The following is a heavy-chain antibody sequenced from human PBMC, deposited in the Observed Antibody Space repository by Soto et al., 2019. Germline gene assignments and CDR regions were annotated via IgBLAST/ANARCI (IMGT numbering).Heavy chain of an antibody. CDR2: IVVGSGNT. J-gene: IGHJ6*02. V-gene: IGHV1-58*01. Sequence: PSVKASCKAVGFTYTGAGLQWGRPSRGPPLEWIGWIVVGSGNTNYAQKFQERVTITRDMSTSTAYMELSSLRSEDTAVYCCAADSGQDWSQVHYYGMDGWGQGTTVTVS. CDR3: AADSGQDWSQVHYYGMDG. D-gene: IGHD1-1*01. CDR1: GFTYTGAG.